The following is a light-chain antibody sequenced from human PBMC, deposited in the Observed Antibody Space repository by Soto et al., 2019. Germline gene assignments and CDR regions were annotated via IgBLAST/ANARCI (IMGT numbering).Light chain of an antibody. J-gene: IGKJ1*01. V-gene: IGKV3-11*01. Sequence: EIVLTQSPATLSLSPGERVTLSCRASQGVSSYLAWYQQKPGQAPRLLISDASNRVSGIPARFSGSGSETDFTLTISSLEPEDFAVYYCQQRSNWPPWTFGQGTKVEIK. CDR2: DAS. CDR1: QGVSSY. CDR3: QQRSNWPPWT.